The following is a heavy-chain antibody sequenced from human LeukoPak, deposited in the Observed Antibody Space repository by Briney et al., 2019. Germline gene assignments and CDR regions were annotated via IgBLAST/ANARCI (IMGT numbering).Heavy chain of an antibody. V-gene: IGHV1-8*01. CDR3: ARGRVAVASLYTI. CDR1: GYTFTSYD. J-gene: IGHJ4*02. Sequence: ASVKVSCKASGYTFTSYDINWVRQATGQGLEWMGWMNPTSSNRGYAQKFQGRVPMTRNTSISTAYMELSSLRSEDTAVYYCARGRVAVASLYTIWGQGTLVTVSS. CDR2: MNPTSSNR. D-gene: IGHD6-19*01.